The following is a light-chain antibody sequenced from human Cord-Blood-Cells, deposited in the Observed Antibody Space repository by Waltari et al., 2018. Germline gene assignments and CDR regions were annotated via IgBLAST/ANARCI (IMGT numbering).Light chain of an antibody. CDR1: SSDVGSYNL. V-gene: IGLV2-23*01. Sequence: QSALTQPASVSGSPGQSITISCTGTSSDVGSYNLVSWYQQHPGKAPKRMIYEGSKRPSGVANRFPGSKSGNTASLTISGLRAEDEADYYCFSYAGSSTYVFGTGTKVTVL. CDR3: FSYAGSSTYV. J-gene: IGLJ1*01. CDR2: EGS.